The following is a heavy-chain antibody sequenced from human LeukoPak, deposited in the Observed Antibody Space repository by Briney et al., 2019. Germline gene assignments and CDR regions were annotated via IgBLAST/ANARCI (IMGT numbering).Heavy chain of an antibody. CDR1: GFTFSSYA. J-gene: IGHJ6*02. Sequence: GGSLRLSCAASGFTFSSYAMSWVRQAPGKGLEWVAVIWYDGSNKYYADSVKGRFTISRDNSKNTLYLQMNSLRAEDTAVYYCAKGIKGSYCNGDCYLTYYYYGLDVWGQGTTVTVSS. V-gene: IGHV3-33*06. CDR2: IWYDGSNK. CDR3: AKGIKGSYCNGDCYLTYYYYGLDV. D-gene: IGHD2-21*02.